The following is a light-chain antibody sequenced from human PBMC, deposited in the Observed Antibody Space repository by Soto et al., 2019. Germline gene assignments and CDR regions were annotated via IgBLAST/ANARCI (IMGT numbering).Light chain of an antibody. CDR1: QSVSSN. Sequence: EIVMTQSPVTLSVSPGERATLSCRASQSVSSNFAWYQQKPGQAPRLLIYGASTRATGIPDRFSGSGSGTDFTLTISRLEPEDFAVYYCQQYGSSPPITFGQGTRLE. J-gene: IGKJ5*01. V-gene: IGKV3-20*01. CDR2: GAS. CDR3: QQYGSSPPIT.